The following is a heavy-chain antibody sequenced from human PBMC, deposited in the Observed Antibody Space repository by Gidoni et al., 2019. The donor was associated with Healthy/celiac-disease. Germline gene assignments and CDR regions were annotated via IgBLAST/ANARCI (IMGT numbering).Heavy chain of an antibody. V-gene: IGHV3-30*18. J-gene: IGHJ4*02. Sequence: QVQLVESGGGVVQPGRSLRLSCAASAFTFSSYGMHWVRQAPGKGLEWVAVISYDGSNKYYADSVKGRFTISRDNSKNTLYLQMNSLRAEDTAVYYCAKQGSSSFDYWGQGTLVTVSS. D-gene: IGHD6-6*01. CDR3: AKQGSSSFDY. CDR1: AFTFSSYG. CDR2: ISYDGSNK.